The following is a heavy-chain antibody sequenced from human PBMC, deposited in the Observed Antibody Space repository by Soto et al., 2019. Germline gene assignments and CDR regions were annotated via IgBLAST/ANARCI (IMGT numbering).Heavy chain of an antibody. Sequence: GGSLRLSCAVSGVTLSSYSMNWVRQAPGKGLEWVSYISSSSSTIYYADSVKGRFTISRDNAKNSLYLQMNSLRAEDTAVYYCARALPFVVVTATYGMDVWGQGTTVTVSS. J-gene: IGHJ6*02. CDR1: GVTLSSYS. V-gene: IGHV3-48*01. CDR2: ISSSSSTI. D-gene: IGHD2-21*02. CDR3: ARALPFVVVTATYGMDV.